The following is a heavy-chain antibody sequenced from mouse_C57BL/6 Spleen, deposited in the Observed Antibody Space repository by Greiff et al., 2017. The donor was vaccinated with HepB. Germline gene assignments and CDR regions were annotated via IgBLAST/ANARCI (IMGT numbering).Heavy chain of an antibody. CDR1: GYSITSGYY. CDR2: ISYDGSN. J-gene: IGHJ2*01. V-gene: IGHV3-6*01. Sequence: EVKLQESGPGLVKPSQSLSLTCSVTGYSITSGYYWNWIRQFPGNKLEWMGYISYDGSNNYNPSLKNRISITRDTSKNQFFLKLNSVTTEDTAIYYCARTGLDYFDYWGQGTTLTVSS. CDR3: ARTGLDYFDY.